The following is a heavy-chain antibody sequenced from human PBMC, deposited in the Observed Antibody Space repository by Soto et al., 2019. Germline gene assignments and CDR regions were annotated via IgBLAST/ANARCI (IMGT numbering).Heavy chain of an antibody. J-gene: IGHJ4*02. D-gene: IGHD5-18*01. CDR2: ISAYNGNS. CDR3: AIPRGYSYGFYY. V-gene: IGHV1-18*01. CDR1: GYTLTSYG. Sequence: QVQLVQSGAEVKKPWASVKVSCKASGYTLTSYGISWARQSPGQGLEWMGWISAYNGNSNYAQKLQGRVTMTTATSTSTAYMELRLLRSDDTAVDYCAIPRGYSYGFYYGGQGTLVNVSS.